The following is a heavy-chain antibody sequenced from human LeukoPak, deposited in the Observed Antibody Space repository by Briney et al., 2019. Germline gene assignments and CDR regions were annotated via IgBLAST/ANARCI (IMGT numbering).Heavy chain of an antibody. V-gene: IGHV1-8*01. CDR1: GYTVTSYD. J-gene: IGHJ6*03. Sequence: ASVNVSCKASGYTVTSYDINWVRQATGQRVEWLGGRNPNSGNTGYAKKFQARVTMTRTTSISTAYMELTSLRSEDTAVYHCARGYHSALRSYYYYYYYTDVWGKGTTVTVSS. CDR3: ARGYHSALRSYYYYYYYTDV. CDR2: RNPNSGNT. D-gene: IGHD1-14*01.